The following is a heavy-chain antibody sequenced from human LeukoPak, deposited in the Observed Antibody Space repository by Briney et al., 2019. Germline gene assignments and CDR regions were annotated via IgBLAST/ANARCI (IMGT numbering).Heavy chain of an antibody. J-gene: IGHJ5*02. CDR2: IYYSGST. V-gene: IGHV4-61*01. D-gene: IGHD1-26*01. CDR1: GASVNSGNYY. Sequence: SETLSLTCTVSGASVNSGNYYWSWIRQPPGKGLEWIGYIYYSGSTNYNPSLKSRVTISVDTSKNQFSLKLSSVTAADTAVYYCARERVWRSGSYYKENWFDPWGQGTLVTVSS. CDR3: ARERVWRSGSYYKENWFDP.